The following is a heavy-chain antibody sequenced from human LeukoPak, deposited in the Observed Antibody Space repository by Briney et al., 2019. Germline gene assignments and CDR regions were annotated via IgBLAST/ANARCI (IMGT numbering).Heavy chain of an antibody. CDR3: ARVSTWIQLSMKNYREDYWYFDL. V-gene: IGHV4-61*09. D-gene: IGHD5-18*01. CDR2: IYTSGST. CDR1: GGSISSGSYY. J-gene: IGHJ2*01. Sequence: SQTLSLTCTVSGGSISSGSYYWSWIRQPAGKGLEWIGHIYTSGSTNYNPSLKSRVTISVDTSKNQFSLKLSSVTAADTAVYYCARVSTWIQLSMKNYREDYWYFDLWGRGTLVTVSS.